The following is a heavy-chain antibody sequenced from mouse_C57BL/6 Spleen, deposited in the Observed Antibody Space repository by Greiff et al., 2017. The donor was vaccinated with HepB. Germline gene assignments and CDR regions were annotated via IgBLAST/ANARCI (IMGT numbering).Heavy chain of an antibody. CDR3: ARRGYGSSSWYFDV. J-gene: IGHJ1*03. V-gene: IGHV1-52*01. CDR1: GYTFTSYW. CDR2: IDPSDSET. D-gene: IGHD1-1*01. Sequence: QVHVKQPGAELVRPGSSVKLSCKASGYTFTSYWMHWVKQRPIQGLEWIGNIDPSDSETHYNQKFKDKATLTVDKSSSTAYMQLSSLTSEDSAVYYCARRGYGSSSWYFDVWGTGTTVTVSS.